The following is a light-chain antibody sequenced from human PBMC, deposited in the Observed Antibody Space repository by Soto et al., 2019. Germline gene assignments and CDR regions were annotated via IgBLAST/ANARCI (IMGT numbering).Light chain of an antibody. V-gene: IGKV2-28*01. CDR1: QSLLHSNGYNY. CDR2: LGS. CDR3: MQALQTPLP. J-gene: IGKJ4*01. Sequence: DIVMTQSPLSLPVTPGEPASISCRSSQSLLHSNGYNYLDWYLQKPGQSPQLLIDLGSNRASGVPDRFSGSGSGTDFTLKISRVEAEDVGVYYCMQALQTPLPFGGGTKVEIK.